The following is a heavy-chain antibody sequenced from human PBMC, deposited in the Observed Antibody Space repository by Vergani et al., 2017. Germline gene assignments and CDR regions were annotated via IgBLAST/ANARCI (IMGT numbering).Heavy chain of an antibody. CDR2: ISGSGGST. D-gene: IGHD5-12*01. V-gene: IGHV3-23*01. CDR3: AKDHSGYDYWYFDY. J-gene: IGHJ4*02. CDR1: GFTFSTYA. Sequence: EVQLLESGGGLVQPGGSLRVSCVASGFTFSTYAMSWVRQAPGKGLEWVSGISGSGGSTDYTDSVKGRFTISRDISKNRLYLQMNSLRAEDTAVYYCAKDHSGYDYWYFDYWGQGTLVTVSS.